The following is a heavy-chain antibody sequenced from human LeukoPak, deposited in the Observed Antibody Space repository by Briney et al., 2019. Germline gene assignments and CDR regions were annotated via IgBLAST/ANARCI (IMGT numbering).Heavy chain of an antibody. CDR2: INPNSGGT. J-gene: IGHJ5*02. D-gene: IGHD3-10*01. Sequence: ASVKVSCKASGYTFTGYYMHWVRQAPGQGLEWMGWINPNSGGTNYAQKFQGRVTMTRDTSISTAYMELSRLRSDDTAVYYCARDYSLLWFGRNDWFDPWGQGTLVTVSS. CDR3: ARDYSLLWFGRNDWFDP. CDR1: GYTFTGYY. V-gene: IGHV1-2*02.